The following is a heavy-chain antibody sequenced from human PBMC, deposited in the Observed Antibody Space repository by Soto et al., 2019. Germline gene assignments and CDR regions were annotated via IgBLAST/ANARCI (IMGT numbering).Heavy chain of an antibody. D-gene: IGHD1-1*01. J-gene: IGHJ6*03. CDR1: GGSFSGYY. CDR2: INHSGST. V-gene: IGHV4-34*01. CDR3: ARGGLEQLNSPSYYYYMDV. Sequence: SETLSLTCAVYGGSFSGYYWSWIRQPPGKGLEWIGEINHSGSTNYNPSLKSRVTISVDTSKNQFSLKLSSVTAADTAVYYCARGGLEQLNSPSYYYYMDVWGKGTTVTVSS.